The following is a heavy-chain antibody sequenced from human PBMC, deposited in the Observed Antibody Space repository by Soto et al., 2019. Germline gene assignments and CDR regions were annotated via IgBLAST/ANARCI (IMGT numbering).Heavy chain of an antibody. J-gene: IGHJ6*02. Sequence: GASVKVSCKASGDTFSTYTITWVRQAPGQGLEWMGGINARNGTTKYAQKFQGRVTITADKSTSTAYMELSSLRSEDTAVYYCARGQSTTNYYYYGMDVWGQGTTVTVSS. D-gene: IGHD4-17*01. CDR3: ARGQSTTNYYYYGMDV. CDR1: GDTFSTYT. CDR2: INARNGTT. V-gene: IGHV1-69*06.